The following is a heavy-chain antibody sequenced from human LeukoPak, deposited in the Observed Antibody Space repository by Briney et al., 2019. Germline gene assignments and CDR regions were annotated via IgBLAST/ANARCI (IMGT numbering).Heavy chain of an antibody. Sequence: GGSLRLSCAASGFTFSSYGMHWVRQAPGKGLEWVAVISYDGSNKYYADSVKGRFTISRDNSKNTLYLQMNSLRAEDTAVYYCARDGPQYCSSTSCYPYYYGMDVWGQGTTVTVSS. V-gene: IGHV3-30*03. CDR1: GFTFSSYG. J-gene: IGHJ6*02. CDR3: ARDGPQYCSSTSCYPYYYGMDV. CDR2: ISYDGSNK. D-gene: IGHD2-2*01.